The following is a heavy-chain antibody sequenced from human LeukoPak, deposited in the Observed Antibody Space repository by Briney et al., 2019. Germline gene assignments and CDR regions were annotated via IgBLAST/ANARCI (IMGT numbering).Heavy chain of an antibody. CDR2: FDPEDGET. D-gene: IGHD1-26*01. J-gene: IGHJ3*02. CDR1: GYTLTELS. CDR3: AIDSGSYSRAGRDAFDI. V-gene: IGHV1-24*01. Sequence: ASVKVSCKVSGYTLTELSMHWVRQAPGKGLEWMGDFDPEDGETIYAQKFQGRVTMTEDTSTDTAYMELSSLRSEDTAVYYCAIDSGSYSRAGRDAFDIWGQGTMVTVSS.